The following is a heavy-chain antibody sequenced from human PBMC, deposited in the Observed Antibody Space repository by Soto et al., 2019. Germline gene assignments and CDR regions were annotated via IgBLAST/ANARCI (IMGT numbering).Heavy chain of an antibody. Sequence: LETQSLTCAVYGGSFGGYYWSWISQPPGKGLEWIGEINHSGSTNYNPSLKSRVTISVDTSKNQFSLKLSSVTAADTAVYYCARGGGPPSRYCSGGSCYSMGWYYYYYMDVWGKGTTVTVSS. J-gene: IGHJ6*03. V-gene: IGHV4-34*01. CDR2: INHSGST. CDR3: ARGGGPPSRYCSGGSCYSMGWYYYYYMDV. CDR1: GGSFGGYY. D-gene: IGHD2-15*01.